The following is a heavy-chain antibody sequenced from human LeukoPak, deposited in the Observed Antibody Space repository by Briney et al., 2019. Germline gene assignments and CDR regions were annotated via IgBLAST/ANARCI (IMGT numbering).Heavy chain of an antibody. CDR3: ARDLRVHYYDSSGNYFDY. D-gene: IGHD3-22*01. CDR2: IWYDGSNK. CDR1: GFTFSTYG. V-gene: IGHV3-33*01. Sequence: GRSLRLSWAASGFTFSTYGMHWVRQAPGQGLEWEAVIWYDGSNKSYADSVKGRFTVSRDNSKNTLYLQMNTLRAEDTAVYLCARDLRVHYYDSSGNYFDYWGQGTLVTVSS. J-gene: IGHJ4*02.